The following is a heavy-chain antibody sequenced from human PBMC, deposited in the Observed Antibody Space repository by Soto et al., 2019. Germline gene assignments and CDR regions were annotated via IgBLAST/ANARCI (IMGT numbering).Heavy chain of an antibody. CDR1: GFTFSDYY. V-gene: IGHV3-11*01. J-gene: IGHJ1*01. D-gene: IGHD2-2*01. Sequence: VQLVESGGGLVKPGVSLRLSCAASGFTFSDYYMSWIRQAPGKGLEWVSHISGSGSTIYFADSVKGRFTISRDNAKNSLYLQMNSLSAEDTAVYYCARDCSSSSCYGYFQHWGQGTRVTVSS. CDR2: ISGSGSTI. CDR3: ARDCSSSSCYGYFQH.